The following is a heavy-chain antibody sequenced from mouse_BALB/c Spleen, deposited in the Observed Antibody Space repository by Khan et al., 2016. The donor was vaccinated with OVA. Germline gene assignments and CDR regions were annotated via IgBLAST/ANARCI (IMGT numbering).Heavy chain of an antibody. J-gene: IGHJ2*01. Sequence: EVQLQHSGPELVKPGASVKVSCKASGYSFTDYNIFWVKQSLGKSLEWIGYIDPYNGGTNYNQKFMGKATLTVDKSSSTAFMHLHSLTSEDSAVYYCALIYHYGSGFDYWGQGTTLTVSS. CDR1: GYSFTDYN. D-gene: IGHD1-1*01. V-gene: IGHV1S135*01. CDR2: IDPYNGGT. CDR3: ALIYHYGSGFDY.